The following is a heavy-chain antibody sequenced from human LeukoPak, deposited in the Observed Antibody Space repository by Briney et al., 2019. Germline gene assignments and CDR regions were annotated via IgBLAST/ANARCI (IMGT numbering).Heavy chain of an antibody. CDR2: MNPNSGNT. Sequence: PRASVKVSCKASGYTFTSYDINWVRQATGQGLEWMGWMNPNSGNTGYAQKFQGRVTMTRNTSISTAYMELSSLRSEDTAVYYCARVAHYDFWSGYYAYYYYYGMDVWGQGTTVTVSS. J-gene: IGHJ6*02. V-gene: IGHV1-8*01. CDR1: GYTFTSYD. D-gene: IGHD3-3*01. CDR3: ARVAHYDFWSGYYAYYYYYGMDV.